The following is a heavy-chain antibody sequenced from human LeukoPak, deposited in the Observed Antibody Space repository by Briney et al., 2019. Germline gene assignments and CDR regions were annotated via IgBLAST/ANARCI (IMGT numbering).Heavy chain of an antibody. CDR2: IYYSGST. CDR3: ARVSERDLKHSGSYLFDY. Sequence: KASETLSLTCTVSGGSISSGGYYWGWIRQHPGKGLEWIGYIYYSGSTYYNPSLKSRVTISVDTSKNQFSLKLSSVTAADTAVYYCARVSERDLKHSGSYLFDYWGQGTLVTVSS. D-gene: IGHD3-22*01. J-gene: IGHJ4*02. CDR1: GGSISSGGYY. V-gene: IGHV4-31*03.